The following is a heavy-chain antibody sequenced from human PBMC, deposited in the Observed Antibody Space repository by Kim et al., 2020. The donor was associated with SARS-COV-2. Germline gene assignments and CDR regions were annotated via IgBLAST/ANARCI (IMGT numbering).Heavy chain of an antibody. CDR2: ISGSGGST. D-gene: IGHD2-2*01. CDR3: AKGGYCSSTSCDTGSSYDAFDT. J-gene: IGHJ3*02. Sequence: GGSLRLSCAASGFTFSSYTMSWVRQAPGKGLEWVSAISGSGGSTYYADSVKGRFTISRDNSKNTLYLQMNSLRAEDTAVYYCAKGGYCSSTSCDTGSSYDAFDTCGQGRMVTVSS. CDR1: GFTFSSYT. V-gene: IGHV3-23*01.